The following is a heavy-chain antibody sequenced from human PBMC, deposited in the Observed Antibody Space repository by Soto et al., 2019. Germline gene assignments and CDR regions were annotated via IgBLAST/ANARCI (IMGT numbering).Heavy chain of an antibody. V-gene: IGHV3-23*01. CDR1: GFTFTHYA. D-gene: IGHD3-10*01. CDR3: AKEEAVRGASFDS. J-gene: IGHJ4*02. Sequence: VPLLESGGGLVQPGWSLRLSCTASGFTFTHYAMSWVRRAPGKGLEWVSAISASDYSTYYADSVKGRFTISRDNAKNTLYLQMNSLRAEDTAVYYCAKEEAVRGASFDSWGQGTLVTVSS. CDR2: ISASDYST.